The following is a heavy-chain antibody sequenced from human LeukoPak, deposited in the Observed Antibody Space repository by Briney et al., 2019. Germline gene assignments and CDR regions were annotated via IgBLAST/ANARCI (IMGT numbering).Heavy chain of an antibody. CDR3: ARSPQDYDILTGYYPNYGMDV. Sequence: HEASVKVSCMASGYTFTSYYMHWVRQAPGQGLEWMGIINPSGGSTSYAQKFQGRVTMTRDTSTSTVYMELSSLRSEDTAVYYCARSPQDYDILTGYYPNYGMDVWGQGTTVTVSS. CDR2: INPSGGST. J-gene: IGHJ6*02. V-gene: IGHV1-46*01. CDR1: GYTFTSYY. D-gene: IGHD3-9*01.